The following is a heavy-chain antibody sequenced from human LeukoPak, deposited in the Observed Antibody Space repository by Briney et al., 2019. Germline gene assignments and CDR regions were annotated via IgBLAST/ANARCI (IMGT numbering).Heavy chain of an antibody. Sequence: GGSLRLSCAASGLSFSDYSMSWVRQAPGKGLEWVSVLSCSATGGVTYYADSVKGRFTMSRDNSKNTVYLQMNYLRAEDTATYYCAKKPTPRIVGEHYYFDYWGQGTLVTVSS. J-gene: IGHJ4*02. CDR1: GLSFSDYS. CDR3: AKKPTPRIVGEHYYFDY. D-gene: IGHD1-26*01. V-gene: IGHV3-23*01. CDR2: LSCSATGGVT.